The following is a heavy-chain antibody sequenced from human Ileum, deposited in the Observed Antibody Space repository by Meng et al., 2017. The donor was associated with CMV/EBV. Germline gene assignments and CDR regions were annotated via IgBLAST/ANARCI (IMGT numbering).Heavy chain of an antibody. CDR3: TSGWGLNY. J-gene: IGHJ4*02. Sequence: VKPHQSTPTLGKHTPPPPLTCVISGDSFSGRNTAWNWLRQSPSTGLEGLGRTFYRSKWYYDYAVSVNSRIAIIPDTSKNQLSLQLNSVTPEDTAVYYCTSGWGLNYWGQGTLVTVSS. V-gene: IGHV6-1*01. CDR1: GDSFSGRNTA. D-gene: IGHD3-10*01. CDR2: TFYRSKWYY.